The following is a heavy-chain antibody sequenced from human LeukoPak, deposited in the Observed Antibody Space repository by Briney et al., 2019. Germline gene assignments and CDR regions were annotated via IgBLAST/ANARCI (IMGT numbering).Heavy chain of an antibody. Sequence: GGSLRLSCAASGFTFSSYGMHWVRQAPGKGLEWVAVIWYDGSNKYYADSVKGRFTISRDNSKNTLYLQMNSLRAEDTAVYYCARDYLVRGVYYFDYWGQGTLVTVSS. CDR2: IWYDGSNK. J-gene: IGHJ4*02. CDR1: GFTFSSYG. V-gene: IGHV3-33*01. D-gene: IGHD3-10*01. CDR3: ARDYLVRGVYYFDY.